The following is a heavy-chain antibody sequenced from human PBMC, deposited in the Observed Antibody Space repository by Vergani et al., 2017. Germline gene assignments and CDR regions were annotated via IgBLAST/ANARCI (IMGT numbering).Heavy chain of an antibody. CDR2: VDPKDGET. D-gene: IGHD4-23*01. V-gene: IGHV1-69-2*01. CDR1: GYIFTAYF. Sequence: EVQLAQSGPEVKRPGAKVTIACKASGYIFTAYFIHWVQQAPGKGLEWMGLVDPKDGETIYADKFQGRVVITADTSTATSYMEVSSLKFDHTAVYYCARDFGGEWYFDLWGRGATVTVSS. J-gene: IGHJ2*01. CDR3: ARDFGGEWYFDL.